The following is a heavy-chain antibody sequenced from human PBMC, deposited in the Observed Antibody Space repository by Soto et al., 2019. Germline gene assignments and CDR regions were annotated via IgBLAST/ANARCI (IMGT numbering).Heavy chain of an antibody. D-gene: IGHD3-3*01. V-gene: IGHV1-8*01. J-gene: IGHJ6*02. CDR3: ARNYYDFWSGYYTRYYGMDV. CDR2: MNPNSGNT. CDR1: GYTFTSYD. Sequence: GAAVKVSCKASGYTFTSYDINWVRQATGQGLEWMGWMNPNSGNTGYAQKFQGRVTMTRNTSISTAYMELSSLRSEDTAVYYCARNYYDFWSGYYTRYYGMDVWGQGTTVTVSS.